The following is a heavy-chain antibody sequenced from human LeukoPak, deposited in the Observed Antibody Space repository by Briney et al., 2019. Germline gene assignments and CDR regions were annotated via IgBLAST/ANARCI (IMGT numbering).Heavy chain of an antibody. CDR3: ARDVVAAAGSWDY. Sequence: SETLSLTHTVSGGSISSFYWSWIRPPARKEVEGIGRIYNSGSTNYNHSLQSRVTMSVDTSKNQFSLNLSSVTAADTAVYYCARDVVAAAGSWDYWGQGTLVTVSS. CDR1: GGSISSFY. D-gene: IGHD6-13*01. CDR2: IYNSGST. J-gene: IGHJ4*02. V-gene: IGHV4-4*07.